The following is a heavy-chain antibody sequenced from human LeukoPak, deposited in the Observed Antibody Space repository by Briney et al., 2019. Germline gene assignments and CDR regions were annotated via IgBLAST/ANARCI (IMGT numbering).Heavy chain of an antibody. CDR2: ISGDGGST. Sequence: GGSLRLSCAASGFTFDDYAMHWVRQAPGKGLEWVSLISGDGGSTYYADSVKGRFTISRDNSKSSLYLQMNSLRTEDTALYYCAKVVTMVRGVVDAFDIWGQGTMVTVSS. J-gene: IGHJ3*02. V-gene: IGHV3-43*02. D-gene: IGHD3-10*01. CDR1: GFTFDDYA. CDR3: AKVVTMVRGVVDAFDI.